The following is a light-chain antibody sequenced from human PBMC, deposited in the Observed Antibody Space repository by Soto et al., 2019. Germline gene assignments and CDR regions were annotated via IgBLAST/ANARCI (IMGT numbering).Light chain of an antibody. V-gene: IGLV2-11*01. CDR3: CSYAGSYTWV. CDR2: DVT. CDR1: SGDVGGYKY. J-gene: IGLJ1*01. Sequence: QSALTQPRSVSGSPGQSVTISCTGISGDVGGYKYVSWYQQFPGKPPKVMIYDVTKRPSGVPDRFSGSKSGNTASLTISGLQAEDEADYYCCSYAGSYTWVFGTGTKLTVL.